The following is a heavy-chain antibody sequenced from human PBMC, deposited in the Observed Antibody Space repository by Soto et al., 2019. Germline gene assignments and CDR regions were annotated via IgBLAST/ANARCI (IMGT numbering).Heavy chain of an antibody. CDR2: IYYSGSS. V-gene: IGHV4-59*08. Sequence: QVQLQESGPGLVKPSETLSLTCTVSGGSISSYYWSWIRQPPGKGLGWIGYIYYSGSSNYNPSLKSRVTISVDTSKNQFSLKLSSVTAADTAVYYCARLSGRPKYYFDYWGQGTLVTVSS. CDR3: ARLSGRPKYYFDY. J-gene: IGHJ4*02. D-gene: IGHD6-19*01. CDR1: GGSISSYY.